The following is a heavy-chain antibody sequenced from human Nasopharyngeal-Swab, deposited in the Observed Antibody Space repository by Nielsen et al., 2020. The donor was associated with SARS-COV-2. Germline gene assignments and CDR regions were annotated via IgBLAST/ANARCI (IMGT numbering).Heavy chain of an antibody. D-gene: IGHD2-15*01. CDR2: ISYDGSNK. CDR3: AKDSDGYCSGGSCHFYYYYGMDV. V-gene: IGHV3-30*18. CDR1: GFTFSSYG. Sequence: GESLKISCAASGFTFSSYGMHWVRQALGKGLEWVAVISYDGSNKYYADSVKGRFTISRDNSKNTLYLQMNSLRAEDTAVYYCAKDSDGYCSGGSCHFYYYYGMDVWGQGTTVTVSS. J-gene: IGHJ6*02.